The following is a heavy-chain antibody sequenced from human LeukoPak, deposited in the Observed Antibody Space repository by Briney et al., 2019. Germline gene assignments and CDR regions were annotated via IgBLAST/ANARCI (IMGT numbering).Heavy chain of an antibody. CDR3: ARAGYYYDSSAYAIDY. D-gene: IGHD3-22*01. CDR2: IYISGRT. J-gene: IGHJ4*02. Sequence: SETLSLTCIVSGGSISSYYWSWIRQPAGRGLEWIGRIYISGRTNYNASLKSRVTMSVDTSKNQFSLKLRSVTAEDTAVYYCARAGYYYDSSAYAIDYWGQGTLVTVSS. CDR1: GGSISSYY. V-gene: IGHV4-4*07.